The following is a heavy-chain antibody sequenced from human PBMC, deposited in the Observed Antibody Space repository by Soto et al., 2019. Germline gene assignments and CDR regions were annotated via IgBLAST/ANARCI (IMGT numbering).Heavy chain of an antibody. J-gene: IGHJ5*02. CDR3: ARRLVVAATFWFDP. CDR2: IYHSGST. D-gene: IGHD2-15*01. CDR1: GGSISSGGYS. V-gene: IGHV4-30-2*01. Sequence: PSETLSLTCAVSGGSISSGGYSWSWIRQPPGKGLEWIGYIYHSGSTYYNPSLKSRVTISVDRSKNQFSLKLSSVTAADTAVYYCARRLVVAATFWFDPWGQGTLVTVSS.